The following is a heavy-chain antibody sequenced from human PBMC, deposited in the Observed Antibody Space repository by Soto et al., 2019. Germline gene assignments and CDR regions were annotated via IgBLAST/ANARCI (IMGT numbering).Heavy chain of an antibody. CDR3: AREVPHDYGDYVGTFDI. V-gene: IGHV1-69*08. D-gene: IGHD4-17*01. CDR2: IIPILDVP. CDR1: GGTLSSYS. Sequence: QVQLVQSGAEVKEPGSSVKVSCKASGGTLSSYSISWVRQAPGQGLEWMGRIIPILDVPNYVQKFQGRVKFTADKSTNTAYMEVSSLRSEDTAVYYCAREVPHDYGDYVGTFDIWGQGTMVTVSS. J-gene: IGHJ3*02.